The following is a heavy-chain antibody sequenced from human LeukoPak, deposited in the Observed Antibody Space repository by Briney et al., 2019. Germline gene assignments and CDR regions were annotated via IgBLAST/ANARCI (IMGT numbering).Heavy chain of an antibody. D-gene: IGHD2-15*01. CDR1: GVSISTYY. J-gene: IGHJ4*02. CDR3: VKDGPLGSDF. Sequence: PSETLSLTCTISGVSISTYYWSWIRQPAGKGLEWIGRIYASGNTYKNPSLESRVTMSVDTSNNQFTLNLTSVTGADTAMYYCVKDGPLGSDFWGQGTQVTVSS. V-gene: IGHV4-4*07. CDR2: IYASGNT.